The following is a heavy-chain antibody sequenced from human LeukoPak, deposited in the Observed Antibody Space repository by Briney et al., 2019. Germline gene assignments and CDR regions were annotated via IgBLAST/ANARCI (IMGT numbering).Heavy chain of an antibody. J-gene: IGHJ6*02. CDR1: GYIFTSYW. V-gene: IGHV5-51*01. CDR3: ARQVRFLDHRGRYYYYGMDV. CDR2: IYPGDSDT. D-gene: IGHD3-3*01. Sequence: GASLQISCKGSGYIFTSYWIGWVRPLPGKGLEWMGIIYPGDSDTRYSPSFQGQVTISADKSISTAYLQWSSLKASDTAMYYCARQVRFLDHRGRYYYYGMDVWGQGTTVTVSS.